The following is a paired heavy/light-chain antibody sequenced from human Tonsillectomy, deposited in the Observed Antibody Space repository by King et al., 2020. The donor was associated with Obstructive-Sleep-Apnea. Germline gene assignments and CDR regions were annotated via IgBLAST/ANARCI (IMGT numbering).Heavy chain of an antibody. J-gene: IGHJ4*02. Sequence: QVQLVESGGGVVQPGRSLRLSCAASGFSFSNYGMHWVRQAPGKGLEWVAFIRYDGSNKYYADSVKGRFTISRDNSKNTLYLQMNSLRAEDTALYYCARDFSPQLEPDYFDYWGQGTLVTVSS. CDR3: ARDFSPQLEPDYFDY. CDR2: IRYDGSNK. CDR1: GFSFSNYG. V-gene: IGHV3-30*02. D-gene: IGHD1-1*01.
Light chain of an antibody. J-gene: IGLJ2*01. CDR3: QAWDSSTVV. Sequence: SYELTQPPSVSVSPGQTASITCSGDKLGEKYACWYQQKTGQSPVLVIYQDSKRPSGIPERFSGSNSGNTATLTISGTQAMDEADYYCQAWDSSTVVFGGGTKLTVL. CDR2: QDS. CDR1: KLGEKY. V-gene: IGLV3-1*01.